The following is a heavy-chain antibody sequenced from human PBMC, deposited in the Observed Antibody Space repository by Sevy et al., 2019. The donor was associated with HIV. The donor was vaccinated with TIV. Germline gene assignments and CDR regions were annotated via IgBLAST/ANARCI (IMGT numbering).Heavy chain of an antibody. D-gene: IGHD6-19*01. V-gene: IGHV3-23*01. CDR3: ARDRQWHLPPAWLDP. CDR1: GFTFSAYA. J-gene: IGHJ5*02. Sequence: GGSLRLSCVASGFTFSAYAMTWVRQAPGKGLEWVSTISVGGHNTYYANSVKGRFTISRDNSKKTLFLQMKSLRVDDTAIYYCARDRQWHLPPAWLDPWGQGTLVTVSS. CDR2: ISVGGHNT.